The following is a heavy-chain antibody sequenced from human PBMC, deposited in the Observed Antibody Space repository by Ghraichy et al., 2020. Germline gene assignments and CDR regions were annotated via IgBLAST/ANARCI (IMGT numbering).Heavy chain of an antibody. Sequence: GSLRLSCTVSGDPISSHYWSWIRQPPGKGLEWIGYIYYTGSTNYNPSLKSRVTISIDTSKNQISLKLSSVTAADTAVYYCARRPGARFDPWGQGTLVTVSS. CDR2: IYYTGST. J-gene: IGHJ5*02. CDR1: GDPISSHY. V-gene: IGHV4-59*08. CDR3: ARRPGARFDP.